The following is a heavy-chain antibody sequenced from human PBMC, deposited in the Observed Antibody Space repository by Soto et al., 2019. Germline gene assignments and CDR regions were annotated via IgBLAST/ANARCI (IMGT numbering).Heavy chain of an antibody. J-gene: IGHJ4*02. D-gene: IGHD3-22*01. CDR1: GFTFSSYS. CDR3: ARGRSYYYDSSGSYFDY. Sequence: PGGSLRLSCAASGFTFSSYSMNWVRQAPGKGLEWVSSISSSSSYIYYADSVKGRFTISRDNAKNSLYLQMNSLRAEDTAVYYCARGRSYYYDSSGSYFDYRGQGTLVTDSS. V-gene: IGHV3-21*01. CDR2: ISSSSSYI.